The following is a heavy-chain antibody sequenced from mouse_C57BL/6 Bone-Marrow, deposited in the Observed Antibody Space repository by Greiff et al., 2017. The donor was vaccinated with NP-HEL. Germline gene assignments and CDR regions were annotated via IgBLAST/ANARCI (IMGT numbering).Heavy chain of an antibody. Sequence: QVQLQQSGAELVRPGASVKLSCKASGYTFTSYGISWVKQRTGQGLEWIGEINPRSGNTYYNEKVKGKATLTADKSSSTAYMELRSLTSEDSAVYFCAKLGPHWSFDVWGPGTTVTVSS. CDR2: INPRSGNT. CDR3: AKLGPHWSFDV. V-gene: IGHV1-81*01. CDR1: GYTFTSYG. D-gene: IGHD4-1*01. J-gene: IGHJ1*01.